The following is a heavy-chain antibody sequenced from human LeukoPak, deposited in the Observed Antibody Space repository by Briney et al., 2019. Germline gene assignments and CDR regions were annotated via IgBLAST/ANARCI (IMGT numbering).Heavy chain of an antibody. CDR1: GYIFISYA. Sequence: ASVTVSCKASGYIFISYAMHWLRQAPGQRLEWMGSINAGTGNTKYSQEFQGRVTITRDTSASTAYMELSSLRSEDMAVYYCARGQYYYASGSSFLKRGVSAFDIWGRGTMVTVSS. CDR2: INAGTGNT. J-gene: IGHJ3*02. CDR3: ARGQYYYASGSSFLKRGVSAFDI. V-gene: IGHV1-3*03. D-gene: IGHD3-10*01.